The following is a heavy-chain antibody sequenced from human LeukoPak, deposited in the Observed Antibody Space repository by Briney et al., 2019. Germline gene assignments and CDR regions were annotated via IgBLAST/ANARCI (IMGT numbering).Heavy chain of an antibody. J-gene: IGHJ4*02. D-gene: IGHD6-19*01. CDR2: INHSGST. Sequence: SETLSLTCAVSGGSFSGYYWSWIRQPPGKGLEWIGEINHSGSTNYNPSLKSRVTISVDTSKNQFSLKLSSVTAADTAVYYCARGSGWLEYWGQGTLVTASS. V-gene: IGHV4-34*01. CDR3: ARGSGWLEY. CDR1: GGSFSGYY.